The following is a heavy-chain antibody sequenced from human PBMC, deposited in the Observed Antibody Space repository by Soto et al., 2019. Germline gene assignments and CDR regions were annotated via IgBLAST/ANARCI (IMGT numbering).Heavy chain of an antibody. V-gene: IGHV4-59*01. J-gene: IGHJ6*02. CDR3: ARHAYSSSNMDV. Sequence: PSETLSLTCTVSGGSISSYYWSWIRQPPGKGLEWIGYIYYSGSTNYNPSLKSRVTISVDTSKNQFSLKLSSVTAADTAMYYCARHAYSSSNMDVWGQGTTVTVSS. CDR1: GGSISSYY. CDR2: IYYSGST. D-gene: IGHD6-13*01.